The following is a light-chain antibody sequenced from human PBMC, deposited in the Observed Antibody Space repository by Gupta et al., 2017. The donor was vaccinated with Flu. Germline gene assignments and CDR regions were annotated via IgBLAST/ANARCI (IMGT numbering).Light chain of an antibody. J-gene: IGKJ5*01. V-gene: IGKV4-1*01. CDR1: QSLLYASKNY. CDR3: HEYDAASLT. CDR2: WAS. Sequence: DIVMTQSPDSLALSLGERATVNCKSSQSLLYASKNYLSWYQQKPGQPPKLLIYWASTRESGVPDRISGSGSGTDFTLTINTMTAEAVAVYYCHEYDAASLTFGQGTRLEI.